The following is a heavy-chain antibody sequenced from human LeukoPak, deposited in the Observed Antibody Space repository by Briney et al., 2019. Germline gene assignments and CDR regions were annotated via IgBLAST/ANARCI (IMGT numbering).Heavy chain of an antibody. CDR2: IRYDGSNK. Sequence: QPGGSLRLSSAASGFTFSSYGMHWVRQAPGKGLEWVAFIRYDGSNKYYADSVKGRFTISRDNSKNTVYLQMNSLRAEDTAVYYCAKDRPQYSSGYYPDAFDIWGQGTMVTVSS. V-gene: IGHV3-30*02. CDR1: GFTFSSYG. D-gene: IGHD3-22*01. J-gene: IGHJ3*02. CDR3: AKDRPQYSSGYYPDAFDI.